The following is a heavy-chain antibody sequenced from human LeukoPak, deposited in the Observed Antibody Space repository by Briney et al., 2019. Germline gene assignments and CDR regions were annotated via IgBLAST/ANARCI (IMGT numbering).Heavy chain of an antibody. J-gene: IGHJ3*02. CDR1: GFTFSSYW. V-gene: IGHV3-74*01. Sequence: HPGGSLRLSCAASGFTFSSYWMHWVRQAPGKGLVWVSRINSDGSSTSYADSVKGRFTISRDNAKNTLYLQMNSLRAEDTAVYYCASGYSSGWYHAFDIWGQGTMVTVSS. D-gene: IGHD6-19*01. CDR2: INSDGSST. CDR3: ASGYSSGWYHAFDI.